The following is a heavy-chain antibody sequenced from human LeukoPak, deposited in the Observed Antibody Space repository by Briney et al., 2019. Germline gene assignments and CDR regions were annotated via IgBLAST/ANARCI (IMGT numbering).Heavy chain of an antibody. CDR1: EFTFSDYA. V-gene: IGHV3-23*05. Sequence: PGGSLGLSCAASEFTFSDYAMGWVRQAPGKGLEWVSTIDKTTYPTFYADSVKGRFTISRDNSKNTLYLQMNSLRAEDTAVYFCAKFEGATIPGWFNDYWGQGILVTVSS. CDR3: AKFEGATIPGWFNDY. CDR2: IDKTTYPT. J-gene: IGHJ4*02. D-gene: IGHD6-19*01.